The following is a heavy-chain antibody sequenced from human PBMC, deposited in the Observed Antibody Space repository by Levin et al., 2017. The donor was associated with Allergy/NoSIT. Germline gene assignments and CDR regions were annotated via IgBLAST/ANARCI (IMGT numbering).Heavy chain of an antibody. Sequence: SQTLSLTCAVSGGSISSGGYSWSWIRQPPGKGLEWIGNIYLSGSTYYNPSPKSRVTISVDMSKNQFSLNLSSVTAADTAVYYCARVAGYSYGYYFDYWGQGTLVTVSS. CDR1: GGSISSGGYS. CDR3: ARVAGYSYGYYFDY. D-gene: IGHD5-18*01. V-gene: IGHV4-30-2*01. CDR2: IYLSGST. J-gene: IGHJ4*02.